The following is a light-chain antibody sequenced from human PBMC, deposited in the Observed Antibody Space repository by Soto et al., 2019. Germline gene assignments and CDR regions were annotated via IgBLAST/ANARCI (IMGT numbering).Light chain of an antibody. V-gene: IGKV1-27*01. Sequence: DIQMTQSPSSLSASVGDIVTITCRASQGISNFLAWYQQKPGKVPKVLIYGASTLQSGVPSRFSGSGTGTDFTLTIISLQPEDFATYYCQKYNSAPRTFGQGTKVEIK. CDR1: QGISNF. J-gene: IGKJ1*01. CDR3: QKYNSAPRT. CDR2: GAS.